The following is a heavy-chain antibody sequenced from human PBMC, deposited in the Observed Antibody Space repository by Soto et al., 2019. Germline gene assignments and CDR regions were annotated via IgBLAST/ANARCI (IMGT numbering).Heavy chain of an antibody. CDR1: GFTFSSYA. CDR2: ISGSGGST. D-gene: IGHD6-19*01. CDR3: AKARDPHSSGLDAFDI. J-gene: IGHJ3*02. Sequence: GGSLRLSCAVSGFTFSSYAMSWVRQAPGKGLEWVSAISGSGGSTYYADSVKGRFTISRDNSKNTLYLQMNSLRAEDTAVYYCAKARDPHSSGLDAFDIWGQGTMVTVSS. V-gene: IGHV3-23*01.